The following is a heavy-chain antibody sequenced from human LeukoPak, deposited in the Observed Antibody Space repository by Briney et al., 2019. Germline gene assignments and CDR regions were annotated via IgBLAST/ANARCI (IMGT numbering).Heavy chain of an antibody. D-gene: IGHD3-3*01. J-gene: IGHJ4*02. Sequence: GGSLRLSCAASGFTFSSYAMSWVRQAPGKGLEWVSTISDRGGNTYYADSVKGLFTISRDNSKNTLYLQMNSLRAEDTAVYYCAKGYYDFWSGYVDYWGQGTLVTVSS. CDR2: ISDRGGNT. CDR1: GFTFSSYA. V-gene: IGHV3-23*01. CDR3: AKGYYDFWSGYVDY.